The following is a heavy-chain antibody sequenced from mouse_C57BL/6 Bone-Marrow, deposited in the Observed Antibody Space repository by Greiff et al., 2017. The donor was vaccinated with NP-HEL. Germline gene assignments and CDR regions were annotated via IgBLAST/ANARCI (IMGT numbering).Heavy chain of an antibody. CDR2: INPYNGGT. CDR1: GYTFTDYY. CDR3: ERSLGPRYFDV. V-gene: IGHV1-19*01. J-gene: IGHJ1*03. Sequence: EVQLQQSGPVLVKPGASVKMSCKASGYTFTDYYMNWVKQSHGKSLEWIGVINPYNGGTSYNQKFKGKATLTVDKSSSTAYMELNSLTSEDSAVYYCERSLGPRYFDVWGTGTTVTVAS. D-gene: IGHD4-1*01.